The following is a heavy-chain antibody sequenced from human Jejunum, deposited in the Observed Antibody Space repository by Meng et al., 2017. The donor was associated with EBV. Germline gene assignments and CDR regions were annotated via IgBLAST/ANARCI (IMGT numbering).Heavy chain of an antibody. D-gene: IGHD4-17*01. CDR3: ARDTNGDYGWVDP. CDR1: GDTLFNGGHY. V-gene: IGHV4-30-4*01. Sequence: QGHLPEAGPGLGKPLQTLSLTCAVSGDTLFNGGHYWTWIRQPPGKGLEWIGYIFYTGNTYYNPSLKSRVTISLDISKNQFSLNLTSVTAADTAVYYCARDTNGDYGWVDPWGQGTLVTVSS. CDR2: IFYTGNT. J-gene: IGHJ5*02.